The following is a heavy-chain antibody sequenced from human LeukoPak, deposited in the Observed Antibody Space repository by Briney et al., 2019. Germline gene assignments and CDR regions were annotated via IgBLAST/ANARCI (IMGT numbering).Heavy chain of an antibody. D-gene: IGHD3-10*01. CDR3: ARDSITLLRGFDF. Sequence: ASVKVSSKSSGDTFSGYYLHWVRQASGQGLEWMGWINANSGGINYAQKFQGRVTMTRDTSISSVHMELSRLRSDDTAVYYCARDSITLLRGFDFWGQGTLVTVSS. CDR2: INANSGGI. V-gene: IGHV1-2*02. J-gene: IGHJ4*02. CDR1: GDTFSGYY.